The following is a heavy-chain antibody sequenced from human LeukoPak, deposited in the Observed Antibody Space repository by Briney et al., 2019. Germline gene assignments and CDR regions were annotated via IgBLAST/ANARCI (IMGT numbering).Heavy chain of an antibody. CDR3: ARTYSSSWYGASGMDV. J-gene: IGHJ6*02. V-gene: IGHV1-8*01. CDR1: GYTFTSYD. D-gene: IGHD6-13*01. CDR2: MNPNSGNT. Sequence: ASVKVSCKASGYTFTSYDINWVRQATGQGLEWMGWMNPNSGNTGYAQKFQGRVTMTRNTSISTAYMELSSLRSEDTAVYYCARTYSSSWYGASGMDVWGQGTTVTVSS.